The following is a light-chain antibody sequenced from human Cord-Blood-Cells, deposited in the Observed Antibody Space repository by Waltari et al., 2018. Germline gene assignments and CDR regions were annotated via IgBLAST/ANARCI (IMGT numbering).Light chain of an antibody. CDR2: AAS. J-gene: IGKJ1*01. CDR1: QGISNY. Sequence: QLPQSLSSLSASVVTIASKTCRASQGISNYLAWYQQKPGKVPKLLIYAASTLQSGVPSRFSGSGSGTDFTLTISSLQPEDVATYYCQKYNSARWTFGQGTKVEIK. V-gene: IGKV1-27*01. CDR3: QKYNSARWT.